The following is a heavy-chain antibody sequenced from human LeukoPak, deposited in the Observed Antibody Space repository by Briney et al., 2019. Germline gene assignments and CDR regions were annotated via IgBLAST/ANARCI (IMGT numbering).Heavy chain of an antibody. CDR2: IYHSGST. CDR3: VRDHRAGYWYFDL. Sequence: SETLSLTCGVSAFSISSNYYWGWIRQPPGKGLEWTGSIYHSGSTYYNPSLKSRVTISVDTPKNQFSLRVNSVSAADTAVYYCVRDHRAGYWYFDLWGRGTLVTVSS. CDR1: AFSISSNYY. J-gene: IGHJ2*01. D-gene: IGHD6-13*01. V-gene: IGHV4-38-2*02.